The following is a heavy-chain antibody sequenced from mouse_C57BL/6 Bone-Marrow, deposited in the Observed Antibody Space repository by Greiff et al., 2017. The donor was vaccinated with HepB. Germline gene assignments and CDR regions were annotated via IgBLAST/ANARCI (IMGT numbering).Heavy chain of an antibody. CDR3: AGLTTVVAYYAMDY. J-gene: IGHJ4*01. CDR1: GYTFTTYP. D-gene: IGHD1-1*01. V-gene: IGHV1-47*01. CDR2: FHPYNDDT. Sequence: QVQLKESGAELVKPGASVKMSCKASGYTFTTYPIEWMKQNHGKSLEWIGNFHPYNDDTKYNEKFKGKATLTVEKSSSTVYLELSRLTSDDSAVYYCAGLTTVVAYYAMDYWGQGTSVTVSP.